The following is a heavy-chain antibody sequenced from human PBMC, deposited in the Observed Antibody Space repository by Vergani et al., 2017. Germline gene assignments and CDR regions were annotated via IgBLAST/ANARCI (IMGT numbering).Heavy chain of an antibody. D-gene: IGHD3-22*01. V-gene: IGHV3-30*03. J-gene: IGHJ3*02. CDR3: ASLGLLPPYDAFDI. CDR2: ISYDGSNK. Sequence: QVQLVESGGGVVQPGRSLRLSCAASGFTFSSYGMHWVRQAPGKGLEWVAVISYDGSNKYYADSVKGRFTISRDNSKNTLYLQMNSLRAEDTAVYYCASLGLLPPYDAFDIWGQGTMVTVSS. CDR1: GFTFSSYG.